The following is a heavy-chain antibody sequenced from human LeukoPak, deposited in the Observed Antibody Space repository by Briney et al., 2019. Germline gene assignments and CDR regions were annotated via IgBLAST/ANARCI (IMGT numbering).Heavy chain of an antibody. V-gene: IGHV1-69*13. J-gene: IGHJ6*03. Sequence: VASPKVSCKPSRGTFRSYAISWVRQAPGHGVECMGGIIPIFGTANYAQKFKGRVTITAYESTSTAYMELSSMRAEDTAVYYCARGSIHYYMDGWGKGTTVTVP. D-gene: IGHD3-3*02. CDR1: RGTFRSYA. CDR2: IIPIFGTA. CDR3: ARGSIHYYMDG.